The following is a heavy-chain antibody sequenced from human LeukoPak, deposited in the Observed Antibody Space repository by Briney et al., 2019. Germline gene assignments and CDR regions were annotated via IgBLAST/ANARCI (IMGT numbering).Heavy chain of an antibody. J-gene: IGHJ2*01. CDR1: GGSISSSSYY. V-gene: IGHV4-39*07. CDR3: ASTRSHTYWYFDL. CDR2: IYYSGST. Sequence: SETLSLACTVSGGSISSSSYYWGWIRQPPGKGLEWIGSIYYSGSTNYNPSLKSRVTMSVDTSKNQFSLKLSSVTAADTAVYYCASTRSHTYWYFDLWGRGTLVTVSS. D-gene: IGHD1-14*01.